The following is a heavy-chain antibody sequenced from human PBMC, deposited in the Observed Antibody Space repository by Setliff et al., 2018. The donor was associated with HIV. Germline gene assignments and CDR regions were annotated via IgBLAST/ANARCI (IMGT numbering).Heavy chain of an antibody. V-gene: IGHV4-31*03. D-gene: IGHD3-10*01. Sequence: PSETLSLTCTVSRGSSSSGGYYWSWIRKHPERGLEWLGYIYYKGITCYSLSLRSRVIMSVDTSRNEFSLRLSSVTAPDTAMYYCARGEITTIVRGVTYPYPLSYFDSWGPGTLVTVSS. J-gene: IGHJ4*02. CDR3: ARGEITTIVRGVTYPYPLSYFDS. CDR2: IYYKGIT. CDR1: RGSSSSGGYY.